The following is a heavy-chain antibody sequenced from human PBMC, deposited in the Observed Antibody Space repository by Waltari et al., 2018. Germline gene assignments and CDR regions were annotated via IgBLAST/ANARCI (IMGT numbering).Heavy chain of an antibody. CDR1: GYTFTDYY. CDR2: VGPKDGET. V-gene: IGHV1-69-2*01. J-gene: IGHJ5*02. Sequence: EVQLLQSGAEVKKPGATVKISCKSSGYTFTDYYIHWVKQTPGKGLEWIGRVGPKDGETIYAEKFQDRVTISADTSTDTVYMIMNGLRFDDTALYFCSRSGSDDWFDPWGRGTPVTVVS. CDR3: SRSGSDDWFDP. D-gene: IGHD2-15*01.